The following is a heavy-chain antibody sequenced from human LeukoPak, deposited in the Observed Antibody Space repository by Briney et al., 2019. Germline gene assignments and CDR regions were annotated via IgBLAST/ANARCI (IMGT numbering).Heavy chain of an antibody. CDR3: ARSSLGELSLDFDY. V-gene: IGHV3-30-3*01. Sequence: GGSLRLSCAASGFTFSSYAMHWVRQAPGKGLEWVAVISYDGSNKYYADSVKGRFTISRDNSKNTLYLQMNSLRAEDTAVYYCARSSLGELSLDFDYWGQGTLVTVSS. CDR2: ISYDGSNK. CDR1: GFTFSSYA. J-gene: IGHJ4*02. D-gene: IGHD3-16*02.